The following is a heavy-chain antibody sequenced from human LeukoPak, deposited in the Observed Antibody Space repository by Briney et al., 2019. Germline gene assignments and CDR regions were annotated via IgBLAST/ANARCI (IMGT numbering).Heavy chain of an antibody. D-gene: IGHD2-21*02. Sequence: GGSLRLSCAASGFTFSNYSMNWVRQAPGKGLEWVSYISGSGRSIIYADSVKGRFTISRDNAKNSVYLQMKSLRAEDTAVYYRARAKSAYCGGDCYRGDWFDPWGQGTLVTVSS. CDR3: ARAKSAYCGGDCYRGDWFDP. CDR2: ISGSGRSI. V-gene: IGHV3-48*01. CDR1: GFTFSNYS. J-gene: IGHJ5*02.